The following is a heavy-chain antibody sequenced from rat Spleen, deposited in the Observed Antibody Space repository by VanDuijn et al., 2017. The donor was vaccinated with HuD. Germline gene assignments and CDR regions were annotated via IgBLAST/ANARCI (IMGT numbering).Heavy chain of an antibody. CDR2: ISTGGTNT. V-gene: IGHV5-25*01. D-gene: IGHD1-6*01. J-gene: IGHJ3*01. CDR1: GFTFSNFV. Sequence: EVQLVESGGGLVQPGRSMKLSCAASGFTFSNFVMAWVRQTPTKGLEWVASISTGGTNTYYRDSVQGRFTISRDNAKSTLYLQMDSLTSEDTATYYCATGPRILRLDWFAYWGQGTLVTVSS. CDR3: ATGPRILRLDWFAY.